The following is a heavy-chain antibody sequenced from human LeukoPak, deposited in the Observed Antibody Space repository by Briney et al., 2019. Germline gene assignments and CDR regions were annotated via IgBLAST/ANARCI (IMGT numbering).Heavy chain of an antibody. D-gene: IGHD3-10*01. CDR1: GGSISGFH. J-gene: IGHJ4*02. CDR2: IHYSGST. Sequence: PSETLSLTCTVSGGSISGFHWSWIRQPPGKGLEWIGYIHYSGSTDYNPSLKSRVTISVDTSKTQFSLKLSSVTAADTAVYYCTRHLDYYGSGSYEYWGQGTLVTVSS. CDR3: TRHLDYYGSGSYEY. V-gene: IGHV4-59*08.